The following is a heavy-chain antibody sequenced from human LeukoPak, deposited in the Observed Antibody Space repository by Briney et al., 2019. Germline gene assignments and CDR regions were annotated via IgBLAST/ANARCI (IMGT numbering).Heavy chain of an antibody. CDR3: AKDRPNFHENSGHYYRRDGDS. Sequence: PGGSLRLSCQASGFTFYMYAMSWVRQAPGKGLEWVASMCGTAGCTFYPDSVKGRFTISRDNSKNALYLRMNSLTAEDTAIYYCAKDRPNFHENSGHYYRRDGDSWGQGTLVTVSS. CDR1: GFTFYMYA. D-gene: IGHD3-22*01. V-gene: IGHV3-23*01. J-gene: IGHJ5*01. CDR2: MCGTAGCT.